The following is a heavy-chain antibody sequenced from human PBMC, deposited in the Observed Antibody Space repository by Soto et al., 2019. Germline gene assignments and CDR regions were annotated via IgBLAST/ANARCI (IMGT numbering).Heavy chain of an antibody. CDR1: GFVFNNYA. Sequence: EVHLLESGGGLAQPGRSLRLSCAASGFVFNNYAMTWVRQAPGKGLEWVSSISGNGDKTYYAESLKGRVTISRDNCENALYLQIDSLRAEDTAIYFCAKDIGGYLVGPLHYWGQGTLVTVSS. V-gene: IGHV3-23*01. D-gene: IGHD3-22*01. CDR3: AKDIGGYLVGPLHY. CDR2: ISGNGDKT. J-gene: IGHJ4*02.